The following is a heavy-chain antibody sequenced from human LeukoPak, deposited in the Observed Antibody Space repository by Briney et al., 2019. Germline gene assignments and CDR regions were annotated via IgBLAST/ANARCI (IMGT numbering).Heavy chain of an antibody. Sequence: GGSLRLSCAASGFTFSSYGMHWVRQAPGKGLEWVAFIRYDGSNKYYADSVNGRFTISRDNYKNTLYLQMNSLRAEDTAVYYCAKMGPYYYDSSGYYDYWGQGTLVTVSS. V-gene: IGHV3-30*02. CDR2: IRYDGSNK. CDR1: GFTFSSYG. CDR3: AKMGPYYYDSSGYYDY. J-gene: IGHJ4*02. D-gene: IGHD3-22*01.